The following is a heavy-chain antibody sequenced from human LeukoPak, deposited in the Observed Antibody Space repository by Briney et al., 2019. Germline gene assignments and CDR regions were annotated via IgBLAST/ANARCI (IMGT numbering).Heavy chain of an antibody. D-gene: IGHD3-16*02. J-gene: IGHJ4*02. CDR2: INHSGST. CDR1: GGSISSYY. CDR3: AREGNYDYVWGSYRRYYFDY. Sequence: PSETLSLTCTVSGGSISSYYWSWIRQPPGKGLEWIGEINHSGSTNYNPSLKSRVTISVDTSKNQFSLKLSSVTAADTAVYYCAREGNYDYVWGSYRRYYFDYWGQGTLVTVSS. V-gene: IGHV4-34*01.